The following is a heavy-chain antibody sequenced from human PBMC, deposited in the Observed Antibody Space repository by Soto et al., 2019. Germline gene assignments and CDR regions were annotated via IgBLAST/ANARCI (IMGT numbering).Heavy chain of an antibody. D-gene: IGHD3-3*01. Sequence: PGGSLRLSCAASGITFSNYAMSWVRQAPGKGLEWVSTISDGGGRTYYADSVKGRFTISRDNSKDTLYLQMNSLRAEDTAVYYCAHRPNYDVWSGPIFELWGQGTLVTVSS. CDR2: ISDGGGRT. J-gene: IGHJ4*02. CDR3: AHRPNYDVWSGPIFEL. CDR1: GITFSNYA. V-gene: IGHV3-23*01.